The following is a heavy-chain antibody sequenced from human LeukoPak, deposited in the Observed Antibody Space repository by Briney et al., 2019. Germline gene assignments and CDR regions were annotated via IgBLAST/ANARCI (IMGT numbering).Heavy chain of an antibody. V-gene: IGHV4-59*08. CDR2: ISSSGIT. J-gene: IGHJ4*02. D-gene: IGHD6-19*01. Sequence: SETLSLTCNVSGGSMNTYYWTWIRQPPGKGLEWIGYISSSGITNYSPSLKSRVTMSLDTSKNLFSLRLNSVTAADTAIYYCARQWLAFDYWGRGTLVTVSS. CDR3: ARQWLAFDY. CDR1: GGSMNTYY.